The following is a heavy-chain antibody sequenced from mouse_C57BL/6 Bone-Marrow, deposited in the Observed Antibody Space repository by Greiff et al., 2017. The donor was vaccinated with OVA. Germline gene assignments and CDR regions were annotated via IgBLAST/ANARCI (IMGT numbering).Heavy chain of an antibody. J-gene: IGHJ4*01. V-gene: IGHV1-55*01. CDR1: GYTFTSYW. CDR3: ARGYYALDY. CDR2: IYPGSGST. Sequence: QVQLQQPGAELVKPGASVKMSCKASGYTFTSYWITWVKQRPGQGLEWIGDIYPGSGSTNYNEKFKSKATLTVDTSSSTAYMQLSSLTSVDSSVYYCARGYYALDYWGHGTSVTVSS.